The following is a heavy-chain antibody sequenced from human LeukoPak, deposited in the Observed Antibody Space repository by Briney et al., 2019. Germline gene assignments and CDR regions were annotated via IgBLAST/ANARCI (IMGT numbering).Heavy chain of an antibody. CDR2: INTDGRIT. CDR3: TRNGGSFCDFDY. V-gene: IGHV3-64*02. J-gene: IGHJ4*02. D-gene: IGHD1-26*01. CDR1: GFSFRNYA. Sequence: GTSLGLSCVASGFSFRNYAIHWVRQAPGKGLEYVSVINTDGRITYYADSVKGRFTISRDNSKNTVYLQMGSLRGEDMAVYYCTRNGGSFCDFDYWGQGALVTVSS.